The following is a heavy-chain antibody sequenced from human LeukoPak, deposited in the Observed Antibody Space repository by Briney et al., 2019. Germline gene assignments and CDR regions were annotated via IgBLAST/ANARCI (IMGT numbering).Heavy chain of an antibody. CDR3: ARGSHDYGGKVYYGMDV. CDR2: IIPIFGTA. V-gene: IGHV1-69*05. D-gene: IGHD4-23*01. Sequence: ASVKVSCKASGGTFSSYAISWVRQAPGQGLEWMGGIIPIFGTANYAQKFQGRVTMTRDTSTSTVYMELSSLRSEDTAVYYCARGSHDYGGKVYYGMDVWGQGTTVTVSS. CDR1: GGTFSSYA. J-gene: IGHJ6*02.